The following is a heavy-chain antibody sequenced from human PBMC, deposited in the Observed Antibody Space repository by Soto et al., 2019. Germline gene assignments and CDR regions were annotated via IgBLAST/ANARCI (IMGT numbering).Heavy chain of an antibody. D-gene: IGHD3-3*01. J-gene: IGHJ3*02. CDR1: GYTFTSYI. CDR3: GRVRTRDYWSGYSPVDI. V-gene: IGHV1-46*01. Sequence: QVLLAQSGAEVKKPGASVKVSCKTSGYTFTSYIIQWVRQAPGQGLEWVGMINPSGGSTNYAQKVQGRVTVTRVTSKSTVYMDLSSLRSEDTAVYYCGRVRTRDYWSGYSPVDIWGQGTMVTVSS. CDR2: INPSGGST.